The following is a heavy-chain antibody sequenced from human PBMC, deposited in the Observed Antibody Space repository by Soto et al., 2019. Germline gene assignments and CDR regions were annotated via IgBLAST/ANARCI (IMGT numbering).Heavy chain of an antibody. Sequence: EVQLVESGGGLVQPGGSLRLSCAASGFTFSSYWMSWVRQAPGKGLEWVANIKQDGSEKYYVDSVKGRFTISRDNAKNSLYLQMNSLRAEDTAVYYCARVGRGEREGYMDVWGKGTTVTVSS. J-gene: IGHJ6*03. CDR2: IKQDGSEK. D-gene: IGHD2-15*01. CDR3: ARVGRGEREGYMDV. CDR1: GFTFSSYW. V-gene: IGHV3-7*01.